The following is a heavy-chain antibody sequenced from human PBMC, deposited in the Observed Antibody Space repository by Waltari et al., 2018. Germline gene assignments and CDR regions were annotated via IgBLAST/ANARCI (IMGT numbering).Heavy chain of an antibody. V-gene: IGHV4-39*07. J-gene: IGHJ4*02. CDR3: AMAVSSPTSY. D-gene: IGHD2-2*01. CDR1: GGSISSSSYY. CDR2: IYYSGST. Sequence: QLQLQESGPGLVKPSETLSLTCTVSGGSISSSSYYWGWIRQPPGKGLEWIGSIYYSGSTDDNPSLKSRVTISVDTSKNQFSRKRSSVTAADTAVYYCAMAVSSPTSYWGQGTLVTVSS.